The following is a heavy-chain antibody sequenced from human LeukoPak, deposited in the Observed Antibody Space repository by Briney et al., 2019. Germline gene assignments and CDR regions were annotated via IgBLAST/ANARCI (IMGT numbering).Heavy chain of an antibody. V-gene: IGHV1-69*13. CDR3: ARDQVRGNDYGDPFDY. CDR1: GGTFSSYA. J-gene: IGHJ4*02. CDR2: IIPIFGTA. Sequence: GASVKVSCKASGGTFSSYAISWVRQAPGQGLEWMGGIIPIFGTANYAQKFQGRVTITADESTSTAYMELSSLRSEDTAAYYCARDQVRGNDYGDPFDYWGQGTLVTVSS. D-gene: IGHD4-17*01.